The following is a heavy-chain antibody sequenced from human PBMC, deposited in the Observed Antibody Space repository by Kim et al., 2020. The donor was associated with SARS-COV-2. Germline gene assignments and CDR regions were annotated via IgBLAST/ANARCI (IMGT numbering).Heavy chain of an antibody. CDR2: IKQDGREK. D-gene: IGHD3-10*01. J-gene: IGHJ4*02. CDR1: GFTFNTYR. V-gene: IGHV3-7*03. CDR3: ARGNGADC. Sequence: GGSLRLSCAASGFTFNTYRMTWVRQAPGKGLEWVANIKQDGREKYYVDSVKGRFTISRDNARNSLYLQMNSLRAEDTAVYYCARGNGADCWGQGTLVTVSS.